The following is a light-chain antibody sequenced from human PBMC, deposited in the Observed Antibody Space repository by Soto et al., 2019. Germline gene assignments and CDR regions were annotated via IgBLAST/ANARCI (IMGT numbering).Light chain of an antibody. CDR2: DAS. J-gene: IGKJ5*01. V-gene: IGKV1D-13*01. CDR3: QQFNNYPFT. Sequence: AIQLTQSPSSLSASVGARVPITCRASQGISSALAWYQQNPGKAPQLLIYDASSLESGVPSRFSGSGSGTDFTLTISSLQPEDFATYYCQQFNNYPFTFGQGTRLEI. CDR1: QGISSA.